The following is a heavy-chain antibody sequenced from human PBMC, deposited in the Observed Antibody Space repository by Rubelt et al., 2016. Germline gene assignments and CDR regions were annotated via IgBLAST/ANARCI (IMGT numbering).Heavy chain of an antibody. D-gene: IGHD3-10*01. CDR2: IYSGGST. CDR3: ARDPQYYYGSGLNWFDP. Sequence: GKGLEWVSVIYSGGSTYYTDSVKGRFTISRDNSKNTLYLQMNSLRAEDTAVYYCARDPQYYYGSGLNWFDPWGQGTLVTVSS. J-gene: IGHJ5*02. V-gene: IGHV3-66*01.